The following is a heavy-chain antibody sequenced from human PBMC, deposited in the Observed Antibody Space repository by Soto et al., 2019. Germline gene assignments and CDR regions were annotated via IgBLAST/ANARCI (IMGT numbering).Heavy chain of an antibody. J-gene: IGHJ6*02. V-gene: IGHV4-39*01. D-gene: IGHD3-10*01. Sequence: SETLSLTCTVSGGSISSSSYYWGWIRQPPGKGLEWIGSIYYSGSTYYNPSLKSRVTISVDTSKNQFSLKLSSVTAADTAVYYCARRRCGGVLWFGYGMDVWGQGTTVTVSS. CDR1: GGSISSSSYY. CDR3: ARRRCGGVLWFGYGMDV. CDR2: IYYSGST.